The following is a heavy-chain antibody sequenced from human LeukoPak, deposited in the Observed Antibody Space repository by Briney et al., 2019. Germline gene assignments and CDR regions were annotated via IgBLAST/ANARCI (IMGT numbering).Heavy chain of an antibody. Sequence: SETLSLTCTVSGGSISSYYWSWIRQPPGKGLEWIGYIYYSGSTNYNPSLKSRVTISVDTSKNQFSLKLSSVTAADTAVYYCARGPYSSGWYGGAFDIWGQGTMVTVSS. D-gene: IGHD6-19*01. CDR3: ARGPYSSGWYGGAFDI. CDR1: GGSISSYY. CDR2: IYYSGST. V-gene: IGHV4-59*01. J-gene: IGHJ3*02.